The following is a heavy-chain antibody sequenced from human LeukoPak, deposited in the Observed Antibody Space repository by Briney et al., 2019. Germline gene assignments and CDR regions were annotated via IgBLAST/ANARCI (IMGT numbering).Heavy chain of an antibody. D-gene: IGHD3-22*01. CDR2: IYYSGST. CDR3: ARVQYYYDSSGYYSGYYYYYMDV. V-gene: IGHV4-39*01. CDR1: GGSISSSSYY. Sequence: PSETLSLTCTVSGGSISSSSYYWGWIRQPPGKGLEWIGSIYYSGSTYYNPFLKSRVTISVDTSKNQFSLTLSSVTAADTAVYYCARVQYYYDSSGYYSGYYYYYMDVWGKGTTVTVSS. J-gene: IGHJ6*03.